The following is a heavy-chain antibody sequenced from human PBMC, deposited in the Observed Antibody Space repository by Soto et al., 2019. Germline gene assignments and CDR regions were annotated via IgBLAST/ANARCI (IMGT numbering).Heavy chain of an antibody. V-gene: IGHV3-74*03. CDR2: ISRDGIGT. Sequence: GGTLRLSCAASGFTFSTYWMHWVRQAPGKGLVWVSRISRDGIGTTYAESVKGRFTISRDNTKNTLSLQMNSLRVEDTAVYYCGPLGNFGVVMGHWGQGTLVTVSS. CDR3: GPLGNFGVVMGH. J-gene: IGHJ4*02. CDR1: GFTFSTYW. D-gene: IGHD3-3*01.